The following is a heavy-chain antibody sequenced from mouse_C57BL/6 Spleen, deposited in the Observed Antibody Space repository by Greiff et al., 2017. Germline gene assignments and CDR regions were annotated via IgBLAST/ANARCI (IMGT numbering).Heavy chain of an antibody. CDR1: GYTFTSYG. Sequence: VQLQQSGAELARPGASVKLSCKASGYTFTSYGISWVKQRTGQGLEWIGEIYPRSGNTYYNEKFKGKATLTADKSSSTAYMELRSLTSEDSAVYFCARSGELCFDDSGQGTTLTVSS. J-gene: IGHJ2*01. V-gene: IGHV1-81*01. CDR3: ARSGELCFDD. D-gene: IGHD3-1*01. CDR2: IYPRSGNT.